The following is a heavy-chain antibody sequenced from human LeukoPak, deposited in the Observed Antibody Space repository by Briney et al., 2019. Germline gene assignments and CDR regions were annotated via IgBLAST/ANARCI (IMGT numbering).Heavy chain of an antibody. CDR1: GGSISSSSYY. V-gene: IGHV4-39*07. CDR2: IYYSGST. J-gene: IGHJ4*02. Sequence: SETLSLTCTVSGGSISSSSYYWGWIRQPLGKGLEWIGSIYYSGSTYYNPSLKSRVTMSVDTSKNQFSLKLSSVTAADTAVYYCARDRIAVAGAFDYWGQGTLVTVSS. D-gene: IGHD6-19*01. CDR3: ARDRIAVAGAFDY.